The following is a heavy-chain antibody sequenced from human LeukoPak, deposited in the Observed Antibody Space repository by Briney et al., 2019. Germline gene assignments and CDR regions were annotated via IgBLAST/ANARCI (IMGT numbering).Heavy chain of an antibody. CDR3: ALGGWLFDAFDF. D-gene: IGHD3-16*01. Sequence: GGSLRLSCAASGFTVSSNYMSWVRQAPGKGLECVSVMYRGGSTYYADSVKGRFTISRDDTKNTLSLQMNSLRAEDTAVYYCALGGWLFDAFDFWGQGAMVTVSS. CDR1: GFTVSSNY. V-gene: IGHV3-53*01. CDR2: MYRGGST. J-gene: IGHJ3*01.